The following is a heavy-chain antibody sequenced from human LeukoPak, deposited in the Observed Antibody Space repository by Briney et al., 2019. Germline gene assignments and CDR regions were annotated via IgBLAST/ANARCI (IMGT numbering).Heavy chain of an antibody. V-gene: IGHV4-39*07. CDR3: ARGLVATTPDY. CDR1: GDSDDSIKSSSYY. CDR2: IYYDGST. D-gene: IGHD5-12*01. Sequence: SETLSLTCTVSGDSDDSIKSSSYYWAWIRLPPGKGLEWVGSIYYDGSTYYNPSLRGRVTISVDTSKNQFSLKLSSVTAADTAMYYCARGLVATTPDYWGQGTLVTVSS. J-gene: IGHJ4*02.